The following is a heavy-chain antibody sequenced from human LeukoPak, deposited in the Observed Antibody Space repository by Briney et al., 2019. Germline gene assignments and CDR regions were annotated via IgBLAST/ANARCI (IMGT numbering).Heavy chain of an antibody. CDR3: ATGSDYYYAS. Sequence: GGSLRLSCVASGFTFTRSCMHWVRQAPGKGLEWVAAIPHDGSNALYADSVKGRFTISRDDSKNTQYLQMNSLRIEDSAMYYCATGSDYYYASWGRGTLVTVSS. D-gene: IGHD3-3*01. V-gene: IGHV3-30*03. CDR1: GFTFTRSC. CDR2: IPHDGSNA. J-gene: IGHJ5*02.